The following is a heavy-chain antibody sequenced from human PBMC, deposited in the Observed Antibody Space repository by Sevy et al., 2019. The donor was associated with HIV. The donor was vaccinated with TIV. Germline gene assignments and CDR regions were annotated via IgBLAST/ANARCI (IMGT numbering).Heavy chain of an antibody. J-gene: IGHJ4*02. V-gene: IGHV3-15*01. CDR2: IKSKTYGGTT. CDR1: GFTFSNAC. Sequence: GGSLRFSCAASGFTFSNACMSWVRQAPGKGLDWVGRIKSKTYGGTTDYAAPVKGRFTISRDDSKDTLYLQMNSLKTEDTDVYYCTTLQGGVVRGASDYRGQGTLVTVSS. D-gene: IGHD3-10*01. CDR3: TTLQGGVVRGASDY.